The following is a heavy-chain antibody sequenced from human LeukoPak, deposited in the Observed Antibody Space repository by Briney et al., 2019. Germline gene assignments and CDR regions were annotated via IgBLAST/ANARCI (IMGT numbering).Heavy chain of an antibody. D-gene: IGHD3-22*01. CDR2: IYYSGST. CDR3: AGTYYYDSSGPTPDY. Sequence: SETLSLTCTVSGGSISSYYWSWIRQPPGKGLEWIGYIYYSGSTNYNPSLKSRVTISVDMSKNQFSLKLSSVTAADTAVYYCAGTYYYDSSGPTPDYWGQGTLVTVSS. J-gene: IGHJ4*02. CDR1: GGSISSYY. V-gene: IGHV4-59*01.